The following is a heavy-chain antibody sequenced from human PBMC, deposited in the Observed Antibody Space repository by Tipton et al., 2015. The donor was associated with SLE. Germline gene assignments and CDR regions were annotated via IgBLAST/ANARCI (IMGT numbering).Heavy chain of an antibody. CDR3: ARLMVGAATRGFDC. V-gene: IGHV3-48*03. J-gene: IGHJ4*02. CDR2: ISSGGDKK. CDR1: EFTFSSYG. Sequence: SLRLSCAASEFTFSSYGMVWVRQAPGKGLEWVSYISSGGDKKYYSDSVRGRFTTSRDDAQKSLILQMDSLRGEDTAVYYCARLMVGAATRGFDCWGQGTLVTVSS. D-gene: IGHD2-15*01.